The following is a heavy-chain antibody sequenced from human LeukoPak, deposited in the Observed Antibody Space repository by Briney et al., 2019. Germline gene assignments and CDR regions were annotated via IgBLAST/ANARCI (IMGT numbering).Heavy chain of an antibody. J-gene: IGHJ4*02. CDR1: GGSISSYY. Sequence: SETLSLTCTVSGGSISSYYWGWIRQPPGKGLEWIGSIYYSGSTYYNPSLKSRVTISVDTSKSQFSLKLSSVTAADTAVYYCARWMVRAKTFDYWGQGTLVTVSS. CDR2: IYYSGST. V-gene: IGHV4-39*07. D-gene: IGHD3-10*01. CDR3: ARWMVRAKTFDY.